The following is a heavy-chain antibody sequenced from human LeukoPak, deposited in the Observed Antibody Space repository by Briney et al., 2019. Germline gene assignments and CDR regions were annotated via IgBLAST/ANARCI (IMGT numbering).Heavy chain of an antibody. J-gene: IGHJ4*02. CDR3: ARYLGPAAPLDY. CDR2: IIPIFGTA. V-gene: IGHV1-69*05. CDR1: GGTFSSYA. D-gene: IGHD2-2*01. Sequence: GASVKVSCKASGGTFSSYAISWVRHAPGQGLEWMGGIIPIFGTANYAQKFQGRVTITTDESTSTAYMELRSLRSDDTAVYYCARYLGPAAPLDYWGQGTLVTVSS.